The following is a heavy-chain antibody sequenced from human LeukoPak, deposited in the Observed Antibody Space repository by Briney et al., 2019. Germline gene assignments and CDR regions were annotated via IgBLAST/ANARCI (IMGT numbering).Heavy chain of an antibody. CDR1: GGSISSSSYY. CDR3: ARDEVSDYYYYYGMDV. Sequence: PSETLSLTCTVSGGSISSSSYYWGWIRQPPGKGLEWIVSIYYSGSTNYNPSLKSRVTISVDTSKNQFSLKLSSVTAADTAVYYCARDEVSDYYYYYGMDVWGQGTTVTVSS. J-gene: IGHJ6*02. D-gene: IGHD3-22*01. V-gene: IGHV4-39*07. CDR2: IYYSGST.